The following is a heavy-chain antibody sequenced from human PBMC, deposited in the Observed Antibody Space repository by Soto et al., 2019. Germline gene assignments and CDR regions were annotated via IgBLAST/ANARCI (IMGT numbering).Heavy chain of an antibody. V-gene: IGHV4-34*01. J-gene: IGHJ6*02. D-gene: IGHD2-2*01. CDR2: INHSGST. Sequence: PSETLSLTCAVYGGSFSGYYWSWIRQPPGKGLEWIGEINHSGSTNYNPSLKSRVTISVDTSKNQFSLKLSSVTAADTAVYYCASARGGYCSSTSCYQFYYYYGMDVWGQGTTVTVSS. CDR1: GGSFSGYY. CDR3: ASARGGYCSSTSCYQFYYYYGMDV.